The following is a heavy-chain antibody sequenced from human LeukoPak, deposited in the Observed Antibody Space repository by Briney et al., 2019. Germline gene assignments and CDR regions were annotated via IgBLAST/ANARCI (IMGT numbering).Heavy chain of an antibody. CDR1: GYTFIRSG. J-gene: IGHJ6*03. D-gene: IGHD1-26*01. CDR3: ARTTNSYYYYYYIDV. Sequence: ASVKVSCKASGYTFIRSGISWVRQAPGQGLEWMGWVNAYNGNTNYAQKLQGRVTMTTDTSTSTAYMELRSLRSDDTAVYYCARTTNSYYYYYYIDVWGKGTTVTVSS. CDR2: VNAYNGNT. V-gene: IGHV1-18*01.